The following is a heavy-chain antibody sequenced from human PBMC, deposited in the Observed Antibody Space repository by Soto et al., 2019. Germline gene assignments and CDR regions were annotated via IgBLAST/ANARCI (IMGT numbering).Heavy chain of an antibody. D-gene: IGHD6-19*01. CDR1: GGTFSSYA. CDR3: AREGSSGWYEGRVYRNFDY. CDR2: IIPIFGTA. J-gene: IGHJ4*02. V-gene: IGHV1-69*06. Sequence: QVQLVQSGAEVKKPGSSVKVSCKASGGTFSSYAISWVRQAPGQGLEWMGGIIPIFGTANYAQKFQGRVTITADKSTSTAYMELRSLRSEDTAVYYCAREGSSGWYEGRVYRNFDYWGQGTLVTVSS.